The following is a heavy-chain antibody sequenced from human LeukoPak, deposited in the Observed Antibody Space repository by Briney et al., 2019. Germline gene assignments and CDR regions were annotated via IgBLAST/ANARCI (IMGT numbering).Heavy chain of an antibody. CDR2: IRGSGGST. J-gene: IGHJ4*02. CDR1: GFTFSSYA. CDR3: AKLVRSSWIDY. V-gene: IGHV3-23*01. Sequence: GRSLRLSCAASGFTFSSYAMSWGRQAPAKGLEWVSAIRGSGGSTSYPDSVKGRFTISRDNSKNTLYLQMNSLRAEDTAVYYCAKLVRSSWIDYWGQGTLVTVSS. D-gene: IGHD6-13*01.